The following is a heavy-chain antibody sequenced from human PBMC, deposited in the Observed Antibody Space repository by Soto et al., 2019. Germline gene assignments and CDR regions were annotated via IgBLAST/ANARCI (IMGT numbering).Heavy chain of an antibody. CDR3: AREPLDIVVVPAAIGTDDYYYYYGMDV. J-gene: IGHJ6*02. V-gene: IGHV6-1*01. CDR1: GDSVSSNRVA. CDR2: TNYRSKWYD. Sequence: SQTLSLTCAISGDSVSSNRVAWNWIRQSPSGGLEWLGRTNYRSKWYDDYAVSVKSRITINSDTSKNQFSLQLNSVTPEDTAVYYCAREPLDIVVVPAAIGTDDYYYYYGMDVWGQGTRVTVS. D-gene: IGHD2-2*03.